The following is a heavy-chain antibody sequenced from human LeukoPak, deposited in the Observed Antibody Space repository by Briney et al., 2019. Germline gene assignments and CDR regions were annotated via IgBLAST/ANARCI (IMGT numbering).Heavy chain of an antibody. J-gene: IGHJ6*02. V-gene: IGHV1-18*01. CDR3: ARDPPIAVAGTGYYYGMDV. CDR1: GYTFTSYG. CDR2: ISAYNGNT. Sequence: ASVKVSCKASGYTFTSYGIGWVRQAPGQGLEWMGWISAYNGNTNYAQKLQGRVTMTTDTSTSTAYMELRSLRSDDTAVYYCARDPPIAVAGTGYYYGMDVWGQGTTVTVSS. D-gene: IGHD6-19*01.